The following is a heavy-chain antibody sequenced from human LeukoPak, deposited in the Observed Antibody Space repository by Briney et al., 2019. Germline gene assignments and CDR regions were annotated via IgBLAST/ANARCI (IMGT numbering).Heavy chain of an antibody. CDR1: GFTFSNYW. CDR3: ARDRMRANWFDP. Sequence: GGSLRPSCAASGFTFSNYWMTWVRQAPGKGLEWVANIKQDGSEKNYVDSVKGRFTISRDNAKNSLYLQMNSLRAEDTAVYFCARDRMRANWFDPWGQGTLVIVSS. CDR2: IKQDGSEK. J-gene: IGHJ5*02. D-gene: IGHD2-8*01. V-gene: IGHV3-7*01.